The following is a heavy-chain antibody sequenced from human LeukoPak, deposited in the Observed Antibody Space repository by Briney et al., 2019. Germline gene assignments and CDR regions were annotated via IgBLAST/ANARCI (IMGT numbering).Heavy chain of an antibody. D-gene: IGHD1-26*01. CDR2: IYYTGST. CDR1: GGSIGISSYY. Sequence: SETLSLTCTVSGGSIGISSYYWGWIRQAPGKELEWVASIYYTGSTYYNPSLKSRVTISVDASKNQFSLKLSSVTAADSAVYYCARGTWDVPRAPFDYWGQGTLVTVSS. J-gene: IGHJ4*02. CDR3: ARGTWDVPRAPFDY. V-gene: IGHV4-39*07.